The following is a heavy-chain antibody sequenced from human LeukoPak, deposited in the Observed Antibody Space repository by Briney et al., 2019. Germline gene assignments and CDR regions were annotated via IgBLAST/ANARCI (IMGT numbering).Heavy chain of an antibody. V-gene: IGHV3-30*02. Sequence: GGSLRLSCAASGFTFSSYVMHWVRQAPGKGLEWVAFIRYDGSNNYYADSVKGRFTISRDNSKNTLYLQMNSLRAEDTAVYYCAKGKTLSGSSWYLFAFDIWGQGTMVTVSS. CDR2: IRYDGSNN. J-gene: IGHJ3*02. CDR1: GFTFSSYV. CDR3: AKGKTLSGSSWYLFAFDI. D-gene: IGHD6-13*01.